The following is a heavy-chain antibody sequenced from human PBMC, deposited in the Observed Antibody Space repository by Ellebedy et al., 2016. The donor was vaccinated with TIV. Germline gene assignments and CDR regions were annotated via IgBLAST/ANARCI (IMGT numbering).Heavy chain of an antibody. V-gene: IGHV4-4*07. Sequence: SETLSLTCTVSGVSLSSSYWSWVRQSPGKGLEWIGHVSGGATYYSPSVRGRVTMSVDTSKNQFSLNLRSVTAADTAVYYCARVDSDLVTVDEYHYYMDVWGKGTTVTVSS. CDR1: GVSLSSSY. CDR2: VSGGAT. CDR3: ARVDSDLVTVDEYHYYMDV. D-gene: IGHD5-18*01. J-gene: IGHJ6*03.